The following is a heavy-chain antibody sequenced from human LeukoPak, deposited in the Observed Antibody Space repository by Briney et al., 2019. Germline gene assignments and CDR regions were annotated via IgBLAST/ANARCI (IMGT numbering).Heavy chain of an antibody. V-gene: IGHV1-69*05. J-gene: IGHJ4*02. CDR3: ARARQGGTTYGFFYFDY. Sequence: SVKVSCKASGGTFSSYAISWVRQAPGQGLEWMGGIIPIFGTANYAQKFQGRVTITTDESTSTAYMELSSLGSEDTAVYYCARARQGGTTYGFFYFDYWGQGTLVTVSS. D-gene: IGHD1-7*01. CDR1: GGTFSSYA. CDR2: IIPIFGTA.